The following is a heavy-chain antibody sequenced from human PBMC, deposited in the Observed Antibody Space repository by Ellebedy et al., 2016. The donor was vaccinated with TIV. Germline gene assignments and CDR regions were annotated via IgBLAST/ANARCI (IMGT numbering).Heavy chain of an antibody. Sequence: PGGSLRLSCTTSGFTFRSYWMSWVRQAPGKGLEWLAHINQDGSETYYVDSLKGRFTISRDNSKNSLYLQMNSLRAEDTAVYYCARKPDIGGAYYWGQGTLVIVSS. V-gene: IGHV3-7*01. CDR1: GFTFRSYW. CDR3: ARKPDIGGAYY. D-gene: IGHD5-12*01. J-gene: IGHJ4*02. CDR2: INQDGSET.